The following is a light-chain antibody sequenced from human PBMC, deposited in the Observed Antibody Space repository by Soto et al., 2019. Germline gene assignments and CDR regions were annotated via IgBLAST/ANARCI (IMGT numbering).Light chain of an antibody. CDR3: QQRSNWLSIT. CDR1: QSVSSY. V-gene: IGKV3-11*01. Sequence: TPSPATLSVAPGARATLSCRASQSVSSYLAWYQQKPGQAPRLLIYDASNRATGIPARFSGSGSGTDFTLTINCLEPEDFAVYYCQQRSNWLSITFGQGTRLETK. J-gene: IGKJ5*01. CDR2: DAS.